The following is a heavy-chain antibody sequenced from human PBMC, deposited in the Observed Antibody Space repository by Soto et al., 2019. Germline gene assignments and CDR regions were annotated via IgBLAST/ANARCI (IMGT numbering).Heavy chain of an antibody. CDR1: GYTFTGYY. J-gene: IGHJ4*02. Sequence: ASVKVSCKASGYTFTGYYMHWVRQAPGQGLEWMGWINPNSGGTNYAQKFQGRVTMTRDTSISTAYLELSRLRSDDTAVYYCARAQLPTMVRGVIKRHFDYWGQGTLGTVSS. D-gene: IGHD3-10*01. V-gene: IGHV1-2*02. CDR2: INPNSGGT. CDR3: ARAQLPTMVRGVIKRHFDY.